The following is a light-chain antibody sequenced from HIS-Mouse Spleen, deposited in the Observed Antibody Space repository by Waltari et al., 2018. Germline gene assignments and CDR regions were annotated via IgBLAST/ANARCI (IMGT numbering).Light chain of an antibody. V-gene: IGLV3-10*01. CDR3: YSTDSSGNHRV. CDR1: ALPKKY. Sequence: SYELTQPPSVSVSPGQTARITCSGHALPKKYANWYQQKSGQAPVLVIYEDRKPPSGIPERFSGSSSGTMATLTISGAQVEDEADYYCYSTDSSGNHRVFGGGTKLTVL. J-gene: IGLJ2*01. CDR2: EDR.